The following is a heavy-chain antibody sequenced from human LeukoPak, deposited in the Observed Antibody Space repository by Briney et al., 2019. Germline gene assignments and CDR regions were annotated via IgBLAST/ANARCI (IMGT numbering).Heavy chain of an antibody. Sequence: GGSLRPSCTASGFTFSSYTMTWVRQAPGKGLKWVSTITTGDGNTYYADSVKGRFTVSRDDSKNTLYLQMNSLRAEDTAVYYCAKDGGLWVSAHWGDSWGRGTLVTVSS. CDR3: AKDGGLWVSAHWGDS. V-gene: IGHV3-23*01. CDR1: GFTFSSYT. D-gene: IGHD7-27*01. J-gene: IGHJ4*02. CDR2: ITTGDGNT.